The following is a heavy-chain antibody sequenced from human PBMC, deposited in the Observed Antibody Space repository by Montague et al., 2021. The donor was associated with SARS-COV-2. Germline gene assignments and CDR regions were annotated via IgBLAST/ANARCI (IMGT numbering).Heavy chain of an antibody. D-gene: IGHD6-19*01. CDR1: GGSINSGGYY. CDR2: IYYSGST. CDR3: ARAHFVSRGWYPDAFDI. V-gene: IGHV4-31*03. J-gene: IGHJ3*02. Sequence: TLSLTCTVSGGSINSGGYYWSWIRQHPGKGLEWIGYIYYSGSTYYXXXLKSRLTISVDTSKNQFSLKLSSVTAADTAVYYCARAHFVSRGWYPDAFDIWGQGTMVTVSS.